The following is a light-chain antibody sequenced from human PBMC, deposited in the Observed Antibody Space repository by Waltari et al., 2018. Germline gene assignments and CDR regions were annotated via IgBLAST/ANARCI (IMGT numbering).Light chain of an antibody. J-gene: IGLJ2*01. Sequence: SYVLTQPPPVSVAPGQTARLTCGGNNIGSKSVHWYQQKPGQAPVRVIYDESDRPSGIPERVSGSNSGNTATLTISRVEAGDDADYYCQVWGSSSDYVFFGGGTKLTVL. CDR3: QVWGSSSDYVF. V-gene: IGLV3-21*02. CDR2: DES. CDR1: NIGSKS.